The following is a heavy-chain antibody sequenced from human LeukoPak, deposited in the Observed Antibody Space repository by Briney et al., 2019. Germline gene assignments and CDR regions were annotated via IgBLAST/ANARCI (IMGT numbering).Heavy chain of an antibody. CDR1: GFTVSDYY. Sequence: GGSLRLSCAASGFTVSDYYMNWISQAPGKGLEWVSYIDRSGTYTNYADSVKGRFTISRDNAKNSLYLQMNSLRAEDTAVYYCARDLTVGPIFTDYWGQGTLVTVSS. D-gene: IGHD1-26*01. J-gene: IGHJ4*02. V-gene: IGHV3-11*06. CDR3: ARDLTVGPIFTDY. CDR2: IDRSGTYT.